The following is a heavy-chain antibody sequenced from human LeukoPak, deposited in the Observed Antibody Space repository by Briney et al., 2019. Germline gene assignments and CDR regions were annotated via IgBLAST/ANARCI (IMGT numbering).Heavy chain of an antibody. J-gene: IGHJ4*02. CDR3: TKGSRSSWFPRPEY. CDR1: GFTFSSYA. Sequence: TGGSLRLSCAASGFTFSSYAMSWVRQAPGKGLEWVSAISGSGGSTYYADSVKGRFTVSRDNSKNTLYLQMNSLRAEDTAIYYCTKGSRSSWFPRPEYWGQGTLVTVSS. V-gene: IGHV3-23*01. D-gene: IGHD6-6*01. CDR2: ISGSGGST.